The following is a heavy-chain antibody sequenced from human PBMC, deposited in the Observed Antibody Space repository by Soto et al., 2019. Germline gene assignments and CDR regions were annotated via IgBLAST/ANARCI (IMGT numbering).Heavy chain of an antibody. CDR2: IYWDDDK. Sequence: QITLKESGPTLVKPTQTLTLTCTFSGFSLSTSGVGVGWIRQPPGKALEWLALIYWDDDKRYSPSLKSRLTLTQDPSKDQVVLKLTNMDPVDTATYYCAHRPYYYASSANDAFDIWGQGTMVTVSS. J-gene: IGHJ3*02. CDR3: AHRPYYYASSANDAFDI. CDR1: GFSLSTSGVG. D-gene: IGHD3-10*01. V-gene: IGHV2-5*02.